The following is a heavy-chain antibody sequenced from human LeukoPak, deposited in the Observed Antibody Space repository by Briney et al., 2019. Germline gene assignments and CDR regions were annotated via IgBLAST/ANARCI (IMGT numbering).Heavy chain of an antibody. CDR3: ARDLRFLEWPRDYYYYYGMDV. Sequence: GASVKVSCKASGYTFTSYYMHWVRQAPGQGLEWMGWISAYNGNTNYAQKLQGRVTMTTDTSTSTAYMELRSLRSDDTAVYYCARDLRFLEWPRDYYYYYGMDVWGQGTTVTVSS. J-gene: IGHJ6*02. V-gene: IGHV1-18*04. D-gene: IGHD3-3*01. CDR1: GYTFTSYY. CDR2: ISAYNGNT.